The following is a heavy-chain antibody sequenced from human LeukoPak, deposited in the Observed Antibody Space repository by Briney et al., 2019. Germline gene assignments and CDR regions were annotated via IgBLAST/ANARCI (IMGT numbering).Heavy chain of an antibody. CDR3: ARGGTHYYDGRSYSS. D-gene: IGHD3-22*01. CDR1: GFTFSDHY. CDR2: ARNKANSYTT. J-gene: IGHJ5*02. V-gene: IGHV3-72*01. Sequence: PGGSLTLSCAASGFTFSDHYMDWVRQAPREGLEWVGRARNKANSYTTEYAASVKGRFTISRDDSKRSLYLRMDSLKTEDTAVYYCARGGTHYYDGRSYSSWGQGTLVTVSS.